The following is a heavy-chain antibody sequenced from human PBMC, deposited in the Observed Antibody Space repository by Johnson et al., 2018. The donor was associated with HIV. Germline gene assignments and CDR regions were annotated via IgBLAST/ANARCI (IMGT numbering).Heavy chain of an antibody. D-gene: IGHD3-16*01. CDR2: IRNKANSYTT. V-gene: IGHV3-72*01. J-gene: IGHJ3*01. CDR1: GFTFSNAW. Sequence: VQLVESGGGLVKPGGSLRLSCAASGFTFSNAWMSWVRQAPGKGLEWVGRIRNKANSYTTEYAASVRGRFTISRDDSKNSLYLQMNSLKTEDTAVYYCARRGVVGVLSNALDLWGQGTMVTVSS. CDR3: ARRGVVGVLSNALDL.